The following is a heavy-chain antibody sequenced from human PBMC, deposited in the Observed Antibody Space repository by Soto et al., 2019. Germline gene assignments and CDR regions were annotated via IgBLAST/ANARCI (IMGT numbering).Heavy chain of an antibody. CDR2: VDYSGTA. J-gene: IGHJ4*02. Sequence: SETLSLTCTVSSGSISVTNVFWGWVRQPPGKGLEWIGNVDYSGTAYFSPSLATRVTFHVDTSKNQFSLTLYSVTAADTAVYYCARIAGRHLDYWGQGILVTVS. V-gene: IGHV4-39*01. CDR3: ARIAGRHLDY. D-gene: IGHD6-13*01. CDR1: SGSISVTNVF.